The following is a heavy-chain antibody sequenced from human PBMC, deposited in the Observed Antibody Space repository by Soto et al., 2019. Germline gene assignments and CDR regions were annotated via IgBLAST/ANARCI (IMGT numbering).Heavy chain of an antibody. Sequence: ASVKVSCKASGYTFTSYYMHWVRQAPGQGLEWMGIINPSGGSTSYAQKFQGRVTMTRDTSTSTVYMELSSLRSEDTAVYYCARDPPRGYCSGGSCLDAVDIWGQ. CDR2: INPSGGST. CDR1: GYTFTSYY. V-gene: IGHV1-46*01. J-gene: IGHJ3*02. D-gene: IGHD2-15*01. CDR3: ARDPPRGYCSGGSCLDAVDI.